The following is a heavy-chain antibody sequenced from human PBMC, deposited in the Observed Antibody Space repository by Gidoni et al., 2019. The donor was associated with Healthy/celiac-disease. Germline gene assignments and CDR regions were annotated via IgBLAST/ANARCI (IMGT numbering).Heavy chain of an antibody. D-gene: IGHD2-2*02. V-gene: IGHV1-69*04. J-gene: IGHJ4*02. CDR2: IIPIFGIA. CDR1: GGTFSSYA. Sequence: QVQLVQSGAEVKKPGSSVKVSCKASGGTFSSYAIRWVRKAPGQGLEWMGRIIPIFGIANYAQKFHGRVTITADNATSTAYMELSSLRSEDTAVYYCARGVMSGHTQGYCSSTSCYTDQGFDYWGQGTLVTVSS. CDR3: ARGVMSGHTQGYCSSTSCYTDQGFDY.